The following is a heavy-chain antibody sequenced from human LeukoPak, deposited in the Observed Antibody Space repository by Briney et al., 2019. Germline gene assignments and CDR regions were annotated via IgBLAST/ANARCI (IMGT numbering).Heavy chain of an antibody. J-gene: IGHJ4*02. Sequence: ASVKVSCKASGYNFMSNAMHWVRQAPGQGLEWMGWINAGNGNTKYSQKFQGRVTITRDTSASTAYMGLSSLRSEDTAVYYCARDGIDILIGPLNYWGQGTLVTVSS. D-gene: IGHD3-9*01. V-gene: IGHV1-3*01. CDR1: GYNFMSNA. CDR3: ARDGIDILIGPLNY. CDR2: INAGNGNT.